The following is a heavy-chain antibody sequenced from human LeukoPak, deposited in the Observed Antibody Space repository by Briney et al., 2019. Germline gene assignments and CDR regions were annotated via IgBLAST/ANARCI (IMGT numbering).Heavy chain of an antibody. V-gene: IGHV1-18*01. J-gene: IGHJ4*02. CDR2: ISAFNGNT. CDR3: ARGVRRIAAAGPYYFDY. CDR1: GYTFTSYG. Sequence: ASVKVSCKASGYTFTSYGISWVRQAPGQGLEWMGWISAFNGNTNYAQKLQGRVTMTTDTSTSTAYMELRSLGSDDTAVYYCARGVRRIAAAGPYYFDYWGQGTLVTVSS. D-gene: IGHD6-13*01.